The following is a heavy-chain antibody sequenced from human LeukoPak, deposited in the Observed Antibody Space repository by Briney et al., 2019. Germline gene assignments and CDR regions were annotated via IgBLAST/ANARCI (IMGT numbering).Heavy chain of an antibody. CDR3: ARSPAYYYDSSGYFTFDY. D-gene: IGHD3-22*01. J-gene: IGHJ4*02. CDR2: IYYSGST. Sequence: PSETLSLTCSVSGGSISSYYWSWIRQPPGKGLEWIGYIYYSGSTNYNPSLKSRVTISVDTPKNQFSLKLSSVTAADTAVYYCARSPAYYYDSSGYFTFDYWGQGTLVTVSS. V-gene: IGHV4-59*01. CDR1: GGSISSYY.